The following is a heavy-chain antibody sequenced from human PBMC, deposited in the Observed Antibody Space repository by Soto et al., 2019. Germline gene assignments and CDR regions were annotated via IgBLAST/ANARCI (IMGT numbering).Heavy chain of an antibody. D-gene: IGHD1-7*01. Sequence: GSLRLSCAASGFTFSSYAMSWVRQAPGKGLEWVSAISGSGGSTYYADSVKGRFTISRDNSKNTLYLQMNSLRAEDTAVYYCAKDPSETTRFDYWGQGTLVTVSS. J-gene: IGHJ4*02. CDR1: GFTFSSYA. CDR2: ISGSGGST. V-gene: IGHV3-23*01. CDR3: AKDPSETTRFDY.